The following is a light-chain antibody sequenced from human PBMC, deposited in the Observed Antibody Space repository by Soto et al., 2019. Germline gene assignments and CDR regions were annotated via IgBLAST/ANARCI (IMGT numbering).Light chain of an antibody. CDR3: CSYTTSSTRV. CDR1: SSDIGRYEF. J-gene: IGLJ1*01. V-gene: IGLV2-8*01. Sequence: QSALTQPPSASGSLGQSVTISCTGTSSDIGRYEFVSWYQHHPGKAPKLIIYEVTERPSGVPDRFSGSKSGNTASLTVSGLQADDEADYYCCSYTTSSTRVFGSGTKLTVL. CDR2: EVT.